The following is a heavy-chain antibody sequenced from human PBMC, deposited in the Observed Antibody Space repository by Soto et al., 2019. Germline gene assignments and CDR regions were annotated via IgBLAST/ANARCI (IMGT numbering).Heavy chain of an antibody. V-gene: IGHV1-8*01. CDR3: ARGRAYYDFWGGYYRDYYGMDV. Sequence: ASVKVSCKASGYTFTSYDINWVRQATGQGLEWMGWMNPNSGNTGYAQKFQGRVTMTRNTSISTAYMELSSLRSEDTAVYYCARGRAYYDFWGGYYRDYYGMDVWGQGTTVTVSS. D-gene: IGHD3-3*01. CDR1: GYTFTSYD. J-gene: IGHJ6*02. CDR2: MNPNSGNT.